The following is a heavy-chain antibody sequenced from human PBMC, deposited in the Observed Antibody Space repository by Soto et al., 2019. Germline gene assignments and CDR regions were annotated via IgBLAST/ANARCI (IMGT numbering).Heavy chain of an antibody. CDR3: ARAFSGSYPNFDD. V-gene: IGHV3-30*09. J-gene: IGHJ4*02. Sequence: GGSLRLSCLASGFIFRSYAMHWVRQAPGKGLEWVAVITYDGANGYYADSVRGRFAISRDNSKSTLFLQMNSLRPEDTAVYYCARAFSGSYPNFDDWGQGTLVTVSS. CDR2: ITYDGANG. D-gene: IGHD1-26*01. CDR1: GFIFRSYA.